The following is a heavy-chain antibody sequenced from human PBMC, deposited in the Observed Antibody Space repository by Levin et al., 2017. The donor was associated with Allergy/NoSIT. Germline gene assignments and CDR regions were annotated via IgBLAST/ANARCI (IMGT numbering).Heavy chain of an antibody. J-gene: IGHJ6*02. CDR1: GFTFSNYV. Sequence: GESLKISCAASGFTFSNYVMHWVRQAPGKGLEWVAVISHDGTNQYYTDSVTGRFTISRDNSKSTLYLQMNSLRAEDTAVYYCVKQIPMLVVANGFGLDVWGQGTTVTVSS. CDR3: VKQIPMLVVANGFGLDV. CDR2: ISHDGTNQ. D-gene: IGHD3-22*01. V-gene: IGHV3-30*18.